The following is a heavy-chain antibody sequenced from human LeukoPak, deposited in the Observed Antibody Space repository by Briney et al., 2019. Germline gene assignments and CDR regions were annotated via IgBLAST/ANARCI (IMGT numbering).Heavy chain of an antibody. CDR2: IYYSGST. CDR1: GCSISSSSYY. CDR3: ARRPVYASDLDY. V-gene: IGHV4-39*01. J-gene: IGHJ4*02. Sequence: SETLSLTCTVSGCSISSSSYYWGWIRQPPGKGLEWIGSIYYSGSTYYNPSLKSRVTISVDTSKNQYSPRLSSVTAADTAEYSSARRPVYASDLDYWGQGNLVTVSS. D-gene: IGHD2-8*01.